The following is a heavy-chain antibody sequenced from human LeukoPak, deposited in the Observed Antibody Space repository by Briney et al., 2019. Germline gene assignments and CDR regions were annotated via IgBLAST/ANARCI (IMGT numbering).Heavy chain of an antibody. CDR3: VGYCASSSCPGGY. J-gene: IGHJ4*02. V-gene: IGHV3-23*01. D-gene: IGHD2-2*01. Sequence: GGSLRLSCAASGFTFSSYAMSWVRQAPGKGLEWVSAISDSGDSTYYPDSVKGRFTIYRDNYKNTLYLQMNSLRADDTAVYYCVGYCASSSCPGGYWGQGTLVTVSS. CDR2: ISDSGDST. CDR1: GFTFSSYA.